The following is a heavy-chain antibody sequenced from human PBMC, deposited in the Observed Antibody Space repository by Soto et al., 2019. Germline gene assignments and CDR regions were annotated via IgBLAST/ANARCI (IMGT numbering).Heavy chain of an antibody. Sequence: SVRVSCKASGGTFSSYAISWVRQAPGQGLEWMGGIIPIFGTANYAQKFQGRVTITADESTSTAYMELSSLRSDDTAVYYCARDSGNAVPYFDYWGQGTLVTVSS. J-gene: IGHJ4*02. D-gene: IGHD2-8*01. CDR3: ARDSGNAVPYFDY. CDR1: GGTFSSYA. V-gene: IGHV1-69*13. CDR2: IIPIFGTA.